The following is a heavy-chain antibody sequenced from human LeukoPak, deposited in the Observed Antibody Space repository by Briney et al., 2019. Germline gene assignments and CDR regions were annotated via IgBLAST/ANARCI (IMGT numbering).Heavy chain of an antibody. Sequence: ASVKVSCKASGYTFTSYDINWVRQATGQGLEWMGWMNPNSGNTGYAQKFQGRVTMTRDTSISTAYMELSRLRSDDTAVYYCARALEYYDSSGYYYLFDYWGQGTLVTVSS. D-gene: IGHD3-22*01. CDR1: GYTFTSYD. V-gene: IGHV1-8*01. J-gene: IGHJ4*02. CDR3: ARALEYYDSSGYYYLFDY. CDR2: MNPNSGNT.